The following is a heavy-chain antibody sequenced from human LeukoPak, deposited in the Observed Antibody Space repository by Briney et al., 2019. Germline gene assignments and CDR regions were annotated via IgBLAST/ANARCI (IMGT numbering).Heavy chain of an antibody. CDR1: GDSVSRNNAG. CDR3: VRGQWNSIYYFDS. V-gene: IGHV6-1*01. Sequence: SQTLSLTCAISGDSVSRNNAGWNWIRQSPSRGLEWLGRTYYRSKFYNDYAVSVQSRITIDPDTSRNQFSLQLNSVTPEDTAIYYCVRGQWNSIYYFDSWGQGTPVTVSS. D-gene: IGHD6-19*01. J-gene: IGHJ4*02. CDR2: TYYRSKFYN.